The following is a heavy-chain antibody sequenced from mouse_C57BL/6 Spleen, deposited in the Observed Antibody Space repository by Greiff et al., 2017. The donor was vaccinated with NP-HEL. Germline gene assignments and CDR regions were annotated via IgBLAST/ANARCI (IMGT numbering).Heavy chain of an antibody. CDR2: FYPGSGSI. D-gene: IGHD2-1*01. V-gene: IGHV1-62-2*01. J-gene: IGHJ1*03. CDR3: ARHEEIYYGNYGYWYFDV. CDR1: GYTFTEYT. Sequence: VQLVESGAELVKPGASVKLSCKASGYTFTEYTIHWVKQRSGQGLEWIGWFYPGSGSIKYNEKFKDKATLTADKSSSTVYMELSRLTSEDSAVYFCARHEEIYYGNYGYWYFDVWGTGTTVTVSS.